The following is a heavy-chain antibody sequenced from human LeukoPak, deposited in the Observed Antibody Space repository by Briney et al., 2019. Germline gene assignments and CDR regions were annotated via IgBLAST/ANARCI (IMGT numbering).Heavy chain of an antibody. CDR3: ARDPYSSGGDGFDY. J-gene: IGHJ4*02. Sequence: PGGSLRLACAASGFTFSSYEMNWVRQAPGKGLEWVSYISSSGSTIYYADSVKGRFTISRDNAKNSLYRQMNSLRAEDTAVYYCARDPYSSGGDGFDYWGQGTLVTVSS. CDR2: ISSSGSTI. D-gene: IGHD6-19*01. CDR1: GFTFSSYE. V-gene: IGHV3-48*03.